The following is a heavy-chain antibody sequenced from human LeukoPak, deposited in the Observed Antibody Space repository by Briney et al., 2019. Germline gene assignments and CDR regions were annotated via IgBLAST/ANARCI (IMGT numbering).Heavy chain of an antibody. Sequence: GSLRLSCTASGFTFGDYAMSWVRQAPGKGLEWIGSIYYSGSTYYNPSLKSRVTISVDTSKNQFSLKLSSVTAADTAVYYCAREVAGQQLVRWLDPWGQGTLVTVSS. CDR3: AREVAGQQLVRWLDP. J-gene: IGHJ5*02. D-gene: IGHD6-13*01. CDR1: GFTFGDYA. V-gene: IGHV4-38-2*02. CDR2: IYYSGST.